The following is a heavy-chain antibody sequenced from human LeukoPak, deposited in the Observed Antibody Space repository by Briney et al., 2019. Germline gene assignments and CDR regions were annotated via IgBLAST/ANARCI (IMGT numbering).Heavy chain of an antibody. D-gene: IGHD5-12*01. V-gene: IGHV1-46*01. CDR2: INPSGGST. CDR3: ARADYTERWLQKSDREDAFDI. Sequence: ASVKVSCKASGYTFTSYYMHWVRQAPGQGLEWMGIINPSGGSTSYAQKFQGRVTMTRDTSTSTVYMELSSLRSEDTAVYYCARADYTERWLQKSDREDAFDIWGQGTMVTVSS. J-gene: IGHJ3*02. CDR1: GYTFTSYY.